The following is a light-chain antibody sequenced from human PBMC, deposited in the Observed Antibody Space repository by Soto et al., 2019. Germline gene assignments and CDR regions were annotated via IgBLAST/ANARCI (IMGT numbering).Light chain of an antibody. V-gene: IGKV2-28*01. J-gene: IGKJ1*01. CDR3: MQGLQTPRT. Sequence: DLVLTQSPLSLTVTPGEAASISCTSSESLLHRNGNTLLDWYLQKPGQSPQLLIYLVSRRASGVPYRFSGGCSGTDFTLKISRVEPEDVGVYYCMQGLQTPRTFGQGTKVEIK. CDR2: LVS. CDR1: ESLLHRNGNTL.